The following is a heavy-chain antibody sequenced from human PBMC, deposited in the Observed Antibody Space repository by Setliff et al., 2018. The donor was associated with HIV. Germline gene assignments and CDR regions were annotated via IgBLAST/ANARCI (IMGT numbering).Heavy chain of an antibody. D-gene: IGHD6-13*01. CDR2: LTPHSGDT. J-gene: IGHJ4*02. Sequence: ASVKVSCKASGYTFLNYDINWLRQAPGQGLEWMGRLTPHSGDTISADRFQGRLVMTTNTSTTTAFMELSSLRSDDTALYFCARRATAAEVFDYWGQGTLVTVSS. CDR3: ARRATAAEVFDY. V-gene: IGHV1-8*01. CDR1: GYTFLNYD.